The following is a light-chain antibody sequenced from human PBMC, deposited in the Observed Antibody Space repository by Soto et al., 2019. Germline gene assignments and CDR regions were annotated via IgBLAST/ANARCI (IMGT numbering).Light chain of an antibody. CDR3: QQYNSYQGT. J-gene: IGKJ1*01. CDR1: QSISSW. V-gene: IGKV1-5*03. CDR2: KAS. Sequence: DIQMTQSPSTLSASVGDRATITCRASQSISSWLAWYQQKPGKAPKLLIYKASSLESGVPSRFSGSGSGTEFTLTISSLQPDDFATYYCQQYNSYQGTFGQGTKVDIK.